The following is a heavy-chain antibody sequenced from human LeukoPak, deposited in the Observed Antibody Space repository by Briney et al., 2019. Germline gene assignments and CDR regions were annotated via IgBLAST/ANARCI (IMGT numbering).Heavy chain of an antibody. CDR3: AKDNDGLELTRFDY. J-gene: IGHJ4*02. CDR1: GFTFSDYN. CDR2: ISRSGSTK. Sequence: GGSLRLSCAASGFTFSDYNMRWIRQAPGKGLEWVSSISRSGSTKYYADSVKGRFTISRDNAKNSLFLQMNSLRAEDTAVYYCAKDNDGLELTRFDYWGQGTLVTVSS. V-gene: IGHV3-11*01. D-gene: IGHD1-1*01.